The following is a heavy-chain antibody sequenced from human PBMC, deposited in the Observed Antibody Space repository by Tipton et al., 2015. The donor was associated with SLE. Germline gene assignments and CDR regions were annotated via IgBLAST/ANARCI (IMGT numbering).Heavy chain of an antibody. CDR2: IHLGSGNM. CDR1: GFTFSSYS. Sequence: SLRLSCAASGFTFSSYSMNCHRQAPGTGLVWFSYIHLGSGNMYYADSVKGRFTISRDNAKNSLYLQMSSLRAEDTAVYYCARSCGRQRYWYFDLWGRGSLV. V-gene: IGHV3-48*04. D-gene: IGHD6-25*01. J-gene: IGHJ2*01. CDR3: ARSCGRQRYWYFDL.